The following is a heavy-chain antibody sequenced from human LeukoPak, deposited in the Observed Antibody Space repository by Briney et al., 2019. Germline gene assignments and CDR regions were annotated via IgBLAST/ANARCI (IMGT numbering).Heavy chain of an antibody. V-gene: IGHV3-23*01. CDR2: ISGSGGST. Sequence: PGGSLRLSCAASGFTFSSYGMHWVRQAPGKGLEWVSAISGSGGSTYYADSVKGRFTISRDNSKNTLYLQMNSLRAEDTAVYYCAKRLGFWLAAAGPNGAFDIWGQGTMVTVSS. D-gene: IGHD6-13*01. CDR1: GFTFSSYG. CDR3: AKRLGFWLAAAGPNGAFDI. J-gene: IGHJ3*02.